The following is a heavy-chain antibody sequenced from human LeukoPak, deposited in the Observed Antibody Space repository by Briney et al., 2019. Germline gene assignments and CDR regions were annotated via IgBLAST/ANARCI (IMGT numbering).Heavy chain of an antibody. CDR1: GYSFTSYW. J-gene: IGHJ3*02. D-gene: IGHD2-21*02. V-gene: IGHV5-51*01. CDR2: IYPGDSDT. Sequence: GESLKISCKGSGYSFTSYWIGWVRQMPGKGLEWMGIIYPGDSDTRYSPSFQGQVTISADKSISTAYLQWSSLKASDTAMYYCAAYCGGDCYYYKHDAFDIWGQGTMVTVSS. CDR3: AAYCGGDCYYYKHDAFDI.